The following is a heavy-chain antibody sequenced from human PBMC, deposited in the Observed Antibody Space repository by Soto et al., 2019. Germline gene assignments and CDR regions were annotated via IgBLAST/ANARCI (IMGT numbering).Heavy chain of an antibody. CDR2: ISPYNANA. V-gene: IGHV1-18*01. Sequence: QVQLVQSGAEVRKPGSSVKVSCKASGYSFLYYAITWVRQAPGQGLEWMGWISPYNANAKYAQRFQGRVTITTETSTSTAFLEPKSLTSDDTALYFCAVRGSGTSKALLGWGQGTLVTVSS. J-gene: IGHJ4*02. CDR3: AVRGSGTSKALLG. CDR1: GYSFLYYA. D-gene: IGHD6-19*01.